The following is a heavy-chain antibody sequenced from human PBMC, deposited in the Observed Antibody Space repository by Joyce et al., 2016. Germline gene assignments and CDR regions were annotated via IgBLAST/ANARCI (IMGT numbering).Heavy chain of an antibody. CDR1: NASFNSHY. V-gene: IGHV4-34*02. CDR2: IKHNGVT. D-gene: IGHD3-3*02. J-gene: IGHJ5*01. Sequence: QLQLRQWGAGLLKPSETLSLTCAVFNASFNSHYWNWIRQAPGKGPEWLGEIKHNGVTKYNPSLQSRVAISVDASESQFSLTVTSVTAADTAIYYCARGPGMSLISGVAIKTGWFDSWGPGSRVTVSS. CDR3: ARGPGMSLISGVAIKTGWFDS.